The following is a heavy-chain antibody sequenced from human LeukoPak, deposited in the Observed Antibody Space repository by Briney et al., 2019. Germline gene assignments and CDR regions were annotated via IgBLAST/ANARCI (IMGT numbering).Heavy chain of an antibody. D-gene: IGHD6-13*01. J-gene: IGHJ4*02. CDR1: GFTFSSFG. CDR2: IWYDASNK. CDR3: VRGVGVSRFNYLDS. Sequence: GRSLTLSCAASGFTFSSFGMHWVRQAPGKGLEWVAVIWYDASNKYYADSVKGRFTISRDNSKNTLYLQMNSLRDDDTAVYYCVRGVGVSRFNYLDSWGQGTLVTVSS. V-gene: IGHV3-33*01.